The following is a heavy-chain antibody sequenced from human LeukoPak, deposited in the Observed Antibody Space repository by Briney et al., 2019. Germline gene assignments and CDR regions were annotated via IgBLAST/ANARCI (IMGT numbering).Heavy chain of an antibody. CDR3: ARDGGFGFLAAFDI. CDR2: FSGSGSVS. Sequence: GGSLRLSCAASGFTFSSYSMNWVRQAPGKGLEWISYFSGSGSVSYSEDSVKGRFTISRDNAKNSLYLQMNSLRDEDTALYYCARDGGFGFLAAFDIWGQGTMVSVSS. J-gene: IGHJ3*02. D-gene: IGHD3-10*01. V-gene: IGHV3-48*02. CDR1: GFTFSSYS.